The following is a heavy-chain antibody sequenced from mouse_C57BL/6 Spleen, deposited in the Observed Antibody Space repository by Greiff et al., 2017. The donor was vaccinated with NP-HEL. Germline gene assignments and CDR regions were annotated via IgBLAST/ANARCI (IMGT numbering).Heavy chain of an antibody. D-gene: IGHD2-4*01. Sequence: EVQLVESGPGLVKPSQSLSLTCSVTGYSITSGYYWNWSRQFPGNKLEWMGYISYDGSNNYNPSLKNPISITRDTSKNQFFLKLNSVTTEDTATYYCARLTMSWYFDVWGTGTTVTVSS. CDR1: GYSITSGYY. CDR2: ISYDGSN. J-gene: IGHJ1*03. CDR3: ARLTMSWYFDV. V-gene: IGHV3-6*01.